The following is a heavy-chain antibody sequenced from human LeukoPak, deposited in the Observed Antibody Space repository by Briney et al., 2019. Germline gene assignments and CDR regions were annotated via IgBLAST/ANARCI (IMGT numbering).Heavy chain of an antibody. J-gene: IGHJ3*02. CDR1: GGTFSSYA. Sequence: SVKVSCKASGGTFSSYAISWVRQAPGQGLEWMGGIIPIFGTANYAQKFQGRVTITTDEPTSTAYMELSSLRSEDTAVYYCAGGGATTRFAFDIWGQGTMVTVSS. V-gene: IGHV1-69*05. CDR3: AGGGATTRFAFDI. CDR2: IIPIFGTA. D-gene: IGHD1-26*01.